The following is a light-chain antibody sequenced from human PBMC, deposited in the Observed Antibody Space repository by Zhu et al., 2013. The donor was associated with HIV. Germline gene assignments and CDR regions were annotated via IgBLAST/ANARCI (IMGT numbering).Light chain of an antibody. V-gene: IGKV1-16*02. CDR1: QGISNH. CDR3: QQYNTFPLS. Sequence: DIQMTQTPSSLSASVGDKVTITCRASQGISNHLAWFQQKPGKAPKSLIYGASSLQSGVPSKISGNGSGTDFTLTISSLQPEDVATYYCQQYNTFPLSFGPGTKVEIK. CDR2: GAS. J-gene: IGKJ3*01.